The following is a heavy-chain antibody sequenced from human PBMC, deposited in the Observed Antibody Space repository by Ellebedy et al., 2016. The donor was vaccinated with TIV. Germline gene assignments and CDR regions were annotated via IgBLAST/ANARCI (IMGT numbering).Heavy chain of an antibody. CDR3: AKARFGETTRYYFDY. J-gene: IGHJ4*02. CDR1: GFSFSTYA. D-gene: IGHD3-10*01. Sequence: GESLKISCAASGFSFSTYAMSWVRQAPGKGLEWVSVISGSGGRTYYADSVKGRFTISRDNSKNTLYLRMNSLRAEDTAVYYCAKARFGETTRYYFDYWGQGTLVTVSS. V-gene: IGHV3-23*01. CDR2: ISGSGGRT.